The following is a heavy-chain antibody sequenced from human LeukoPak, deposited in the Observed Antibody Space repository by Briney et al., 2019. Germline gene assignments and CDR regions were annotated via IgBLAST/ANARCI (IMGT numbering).Heavy chain of an antibody. D-gene: IGHD3-22*01. Sequence: PSQTLSLTCTVSGGSISSGSYYWRWIRQPAGKGLEWIGRIYTSGSTNYNPSLKSRVTISVDTSKNQFSLKLSSVTAADTAVYYCAREGIVVVLFDYWGQGTLVTVSS. V-gene: IGHV4-61*02. CDR1: GGSISSGSYY. CDR3: AREGIVVVLFDY. J-gene: IGHJ4*02. CDR2: IYTSGST.